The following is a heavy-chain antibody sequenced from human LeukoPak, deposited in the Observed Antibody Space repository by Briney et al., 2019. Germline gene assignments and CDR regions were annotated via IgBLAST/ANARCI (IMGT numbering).Heavy chain of an antibody. CDR1: GGTFSSYT. CDR2: IIPILGIA. CDR3: ARDGVVPAAIDYYYYYMDV. J-gene: IGHJ6*03. V-gene: IGHV1-69*04. D-gene: IGHD2-2*01. Sequence: ASVKVSCKASGGTFSSYTISWVRQAPGQGLEWMGRIIPILGIANYAQKFQGRVTITADKSTSTAYMELSSLRSEDTAVYYCARDGVVPAAIDYYYYYMDVWGQGTLVTVSS.